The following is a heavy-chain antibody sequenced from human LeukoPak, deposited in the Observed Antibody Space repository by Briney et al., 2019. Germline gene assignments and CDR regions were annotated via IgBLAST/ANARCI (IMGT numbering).Heavy chain of an antibody. J-gene: IGHJ4*02. CDR2: IYHSGST. Sequence: KPSETLSLTCTVSGGSVSSGSYYWSWIRQPPGKGLEWIGYIYHSGSTNYNPSLKSRVTISVDTSKNQFSLKLSSVTAADTAIYYCARGFYSPAYWGQGTLVTVSS. CDR3: ARGFYSPAY. CDR1: GGSVSSGSYY. D-gene: IGHD4-11*01. V-gene: IGHV4-61*01.